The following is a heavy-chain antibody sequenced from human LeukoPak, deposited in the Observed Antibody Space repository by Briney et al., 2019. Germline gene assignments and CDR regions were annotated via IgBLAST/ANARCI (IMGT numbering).Heavy chain of an antibody. CDR3: ARGAYYYDSSGYYLTDY. CDR1: GYTFTSYD. V-gene: IGHV1-8*01. CDR2: MNPNSGNT. J-gene: IGHJ4*02. Sequence: ASVKVSCKASGYTFTSYDINWVRQATGQGLEWMGWMNPNSGNTGYAQKFQGRVTITRNTSISTAYMELRSLRSEDTAVYYCARGAYYYDSSGYYLTDYWGQGTLVTVSS. D-gene: IGHD3-22*01.